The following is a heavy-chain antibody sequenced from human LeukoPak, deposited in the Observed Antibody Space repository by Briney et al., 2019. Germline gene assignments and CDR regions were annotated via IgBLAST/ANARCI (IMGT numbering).Heavy chain of an antibody. CDR2: ITGSGGIT. CDR1: GFTFSSFG. D-gene: IGHD6-19*01. J-gene: IGHJ4*02. CDR3: AGGWYEGY. V-gene: IGHV3-23*01. Sequence: GGSLRLSCAASGFTFSSFGMTWVRQAPGKGLEWVSTITGSGGITYYADSVKGRFTISRDNSKNTLYLQMNSLRAEDTAVYYCAGGWYEGYWGQGTLVTVSS.